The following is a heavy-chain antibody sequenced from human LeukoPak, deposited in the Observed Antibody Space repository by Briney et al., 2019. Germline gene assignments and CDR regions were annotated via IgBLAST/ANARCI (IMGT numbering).Heavy chain of an antibody. CDR2: IKQDGSEK. V-gene: IGHV3-7*03. Sequence: AGGSLRLSCAASGFTFSSYWMSWVRQAPGKGLEWVANIKQDGSEKYYVDSVKGRSTISRGKAKNSLYLQMNSLRAEDTAVYYCAREGIAVAGNYWGQGTLVTVSS. CDR3: AREGIAVAGNY. D-gene: IGHD6-19*01. CDR1: GFTFSSYW. J-gene: IGHJ4*02.